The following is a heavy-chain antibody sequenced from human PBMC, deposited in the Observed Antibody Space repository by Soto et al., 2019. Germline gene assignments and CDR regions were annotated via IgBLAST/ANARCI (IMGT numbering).Heavy chain of an antibody. D-gene: IGHD3-10*01. V-gene: IGHV5-10-1*01. CDR2: IDPSDSYT. CDR3: SRRLYYYGSASYYKGY. J-gene: IGHJ4*02. Sequence: GESLKISCKGSGYSFTNYWISWVRQMPGQGVEWMGRIDPSDSYTNYSPSFQVHVTISADKSISTGYLQWSSRKASDTAMYYCSRRLYYYGSASYYKGYWGQGTLVTVSS. CDR1: GYSFTNYW.